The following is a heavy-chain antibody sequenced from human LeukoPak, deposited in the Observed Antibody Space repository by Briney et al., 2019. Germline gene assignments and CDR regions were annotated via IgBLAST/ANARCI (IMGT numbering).Heavy chain of an antibody. CDR1: GGSISSGGYS. CDR2: IYHTGST. Sequence: PSETLSLTCAVSGGSISSGGYSWSWIRQPPGKGLEWIGYIYHTGSTYYNPSLKSRVTISVDRSKNQFSLKLSSVTAADTAVYYCASGRVYYYDSSGYPSYYFDYWGQGTLVTASS. D-gene: IGHD3-22*01. V-gene: IGHV4-30-2*01. CDR3: ASGRVYYYDSSGYPSYYFDY. J-gene: IGHJ4*02.